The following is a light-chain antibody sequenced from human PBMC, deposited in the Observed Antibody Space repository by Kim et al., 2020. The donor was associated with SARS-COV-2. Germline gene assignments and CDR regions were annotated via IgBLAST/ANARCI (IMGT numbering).Light chain of an antibody. V-gene: IGLV3-1*01. Sequence: VSAGQTASITCSGDKLGDKYACWYQQKPGQSPVLVIYQDSKRPSGIPERFSGSNSGNTATLTISGTQAMDEADYYCQAWDSSTAVFGGGTKLTVL. CDR3: QAWDSSTAV. CDR1: KLGDKY. J-gene: IGLJ2*01. CDR2: QDS.